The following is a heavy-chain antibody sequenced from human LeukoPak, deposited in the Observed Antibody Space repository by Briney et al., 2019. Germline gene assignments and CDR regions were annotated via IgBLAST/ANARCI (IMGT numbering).Heavy chain of an antibody. CDR1: GFTFINYA. CDR2: TSGSGGST. D-gene: IGHD6-13*01. V-gene: IGHV3-23*01. J-gene: IGHJ4*02. Sequence: GGSLRLSCAASGFTFINYAMSWVRQAPGKGLEWVSTTSGSGGSTHYADSVKGRFTISRDNSKKMLSLQMDSLRAEDTAVYYCAKGTGIAAAGTLSFDYWGQGTLVTVSS. CDR3: AKGTGIAAAGTLSFDY.